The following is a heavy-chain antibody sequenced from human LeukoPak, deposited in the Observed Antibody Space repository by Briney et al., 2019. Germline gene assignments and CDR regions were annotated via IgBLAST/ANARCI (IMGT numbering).Heavy chain of an antibody. D-gene: IGHD6-13*01. CDR3: ARDWVAAAGNNYYYYGMDV. CDR1: GGSISSYY. CDR2: IYYSGST. V-gene: IGHV4-59*01. Sequence: SETLSLTCTASGGSISSYYWSWIRQPPGKGLEWIGYIYYSGSTNYNPSLKSRVSMSIDTSKNQFSLKLSSVTAADTAVYYCARDWVAAAGNNYYYYGMDVWGQGTTVTVSS. J-gene: IGHJ6*02.